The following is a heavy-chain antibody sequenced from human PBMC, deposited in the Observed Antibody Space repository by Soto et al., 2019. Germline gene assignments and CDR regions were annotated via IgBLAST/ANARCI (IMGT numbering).Heavy chain of an antibody. D-gene: IGHD4-4*01. J-gene: IGHJ3*02. CDR2: IWYDGSNK. CDR1: GFAFNSYG. V-gene: IGHV3-33*01. Sequence: GGSLRLSCAASGFAFNSYGMHWVRQAPGKGLEWVAVIWYDGSNKYYADTVKGRFTISRDNSKNTLYLQMNSLRAEDTAVYYCARVNYEYDAFDIWGQGTMVTVSS. CDR3: ARVNYEYDAFDI.